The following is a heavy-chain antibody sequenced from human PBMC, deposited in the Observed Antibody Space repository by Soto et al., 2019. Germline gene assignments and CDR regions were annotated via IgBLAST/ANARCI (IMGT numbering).Heavy chain of an antibody. Sequence: PSQTLSLTCAISGDSVSSNSAAWNWIRQSPSRGLEWLGRTYYRSKWYNDYAVSVKSRITINPDTSKNQFSLQLNSVTPEDTAVYYCARGLTMVRGVTDWFDPWGQGTLVTVSS. V-gene: IGHV6-1*01. CDR2: TYYRSKWYN. D-gene: IGHD3-10*01. J-gene: IGHJ5*02. CDR1: GDSVSSNSAA. CDR3: ARGLTMVRGVTDWFDP.